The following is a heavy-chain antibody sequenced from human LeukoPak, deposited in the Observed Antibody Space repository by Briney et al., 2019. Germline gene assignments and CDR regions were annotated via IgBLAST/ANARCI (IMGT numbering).Heavy chain of an antibody. V-gene: IGHV1-2*02. CDR1: GYTFTGYY. J-gene: IGHJ3*02. D-gene: IGHD1-14*01. Sequence: ASVKVSCKASGYTFTGYYMHWVRQAPGQGLEWMGWINPNSGGTNYAQKFQGRVTMTRDMSTSTAYMELSSLRSEDTAVYYCAVTTDAFDIWGQGTMVTVSS. CDR2: INPNSGGT. CDR3: AVTTDAFDI.